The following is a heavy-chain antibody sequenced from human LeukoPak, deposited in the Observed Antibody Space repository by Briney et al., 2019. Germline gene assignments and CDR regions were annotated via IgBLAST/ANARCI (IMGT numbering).Heavy chain of an antibody. J-gene: IGHJ4*02. V-gene: IGHV3-23*01. D-gene: IGHD3-9*01. CDR1: GFSFSSYA. CDR2: IGASGGST. CDR3: AKAEAYDILTGLDY. Sequence: PGGSLRLSCATSGFSFSSYAMSWVRQAPGKGLEWVSGIGASGGSTYYADSVKGRFTISRDNSKNTLYLQMNSLRTEDTVVYYCAKAEAYDILTGLDYWGQGTLVTVSS.